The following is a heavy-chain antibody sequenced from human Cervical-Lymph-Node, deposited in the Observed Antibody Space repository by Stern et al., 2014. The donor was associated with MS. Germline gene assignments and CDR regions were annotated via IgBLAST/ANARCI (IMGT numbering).Heavy chain of an antibody. CDR3: ASRSGYSYGFWY. D-gene: IGHD5-18*01. CDR2: INPMFGTT. V-gene: IGHV1-69*01. J-gene: IGHJ4*02. Sequence: QVQLVQSGAEVKKPGSSVKVSCKASGDTFSSYAISWVRQDPGQGLEWMGGINPMFGTTNYAQKFRDRVKITADASTSTAYMELSSLRSEDTAVYYCASRSGYSYGFWYWGQGTLVTVSS. CDR1: GDTFSSYA.